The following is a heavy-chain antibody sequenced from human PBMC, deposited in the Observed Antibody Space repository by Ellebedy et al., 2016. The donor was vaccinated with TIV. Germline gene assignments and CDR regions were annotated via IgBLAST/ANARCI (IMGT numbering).Heavy chain of an antibody. CDR1: GYTFTSYY. CDR3: ARDGRITGTLRAQGYDAFDI. Sequence: ASVKVSCXASGYTFTSYYMHWVRQPPGQGLEWMGIINPSGGSTSYAQKFQGRVTMTRDTSTSTVYMELSSLRSEDTAVYYCARDGRITGTLRAQGYDAFDIWGQGTMVTVSS. J-gene: IGHJ3*02. D-gene: IGHD1-20*01. CDR2: INPSGGST. V-gene: IGHV1-46*01.